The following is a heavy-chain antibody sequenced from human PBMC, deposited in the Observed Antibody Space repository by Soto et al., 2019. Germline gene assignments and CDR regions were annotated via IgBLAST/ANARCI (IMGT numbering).Heavy chain of an antibody. CDR3: VRETHIVRVVVPTPGSPGALEL. CDR2: VSHDGAIK. V-gene: IGHV3-30-3*01. CDR1: GFTFDNFA. D-gene: IGHD2-15*01. J-gene: IGHJ3*01. Sequence: QMELVESGGGVVQPGRSLRLSCTPSGFTFDNFAMHWVRQAPGKGLEWVAVVSHDGAIKHYAESVRGRLTIPRDNSRDTLSLQMNGLRPEATAVYYCVRETHIVRVVVPTPGSPGALELWGQGTVVTVST.